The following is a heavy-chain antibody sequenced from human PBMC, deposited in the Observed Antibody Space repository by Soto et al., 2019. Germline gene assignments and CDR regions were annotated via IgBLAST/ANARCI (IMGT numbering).Heavy chain of an antibody. V-gene: IGHV4-59*08. D-gene: IGHD6-13*01. CDR2: IYNSGST. J-gene: IGHJ4*02. CDR3: ARGSTGYSSSWYRY. Sequence: PSETLSLTCTVSGGSISSYYWSGIRQSPGKGLEWIGYIYNSGSTNYNPSLKSRVTISVDTSKNQFSLKLSSVTAADTAVYYCARGSTGYSSSWYRYWGQGTLVTVSS. CDR1: GGSISSYY.